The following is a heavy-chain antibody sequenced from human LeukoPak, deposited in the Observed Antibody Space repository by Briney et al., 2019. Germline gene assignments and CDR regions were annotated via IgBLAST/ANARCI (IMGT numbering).Heavy chain of an antibody. D-gene: IGHD2-21*02. V-gene: IGHV4-59*12. Sequence: SETLSLTCTVSGGSISSYYWSWIRQPPGKGLEWIGYIYYSGSTNYNPSLKSRVTISVDTSKNQFSLKLSSVTAADTAVYYCARGGDSDYFDYWGQGTLVTVSS. CDR3: ARGGDSDYFDY. CDR1: GGSISSYY. J-gene: IGHJ4*02. CDR2: IYYSGST.